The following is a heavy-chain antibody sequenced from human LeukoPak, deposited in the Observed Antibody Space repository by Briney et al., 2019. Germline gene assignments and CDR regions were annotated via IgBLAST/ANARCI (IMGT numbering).Heavy chain of an antibody. J-gene: IGHJ4*02. Sequence: GGSLRLSCAASGFTFSSYWMTCVRQAPGKGLEWVANIRQDGITKYYVDSVKGRFTVSRDNGIYSLFLQMNSLRAEDTAVYYCARGDGSSSGLYFDSWGRGTLVTVSS. CDR2: IRQDGITK. D-gene: IGHD6-6*01. CDR3: ARGDGSSSGLYFDS. V-gene: IGHV3-7*01. CDR1: GFTFSSYW.